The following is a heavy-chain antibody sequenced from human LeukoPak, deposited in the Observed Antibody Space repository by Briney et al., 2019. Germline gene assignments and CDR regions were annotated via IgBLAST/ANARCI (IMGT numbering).Heavy chain of an antibody. CDR2: INPSGGST. Sequence: GASVKVSCKASGYTFTGYYMHWVRQAPGQGLEWMGIINPSGGSTSYAQKFQGRVTMTRDMSTSTVYMELSRLRSDDTAVYYCARDLYGGATNYYYYYMDVWGKGTTVTVSS. V-gene: IGHV1-46*01. CDR3: ARDLYGGATNYYYYYMDV. CDR1: GYTFTGYY. J-gene: IGHJ6*03. D-gene: IGHD1-26*01.